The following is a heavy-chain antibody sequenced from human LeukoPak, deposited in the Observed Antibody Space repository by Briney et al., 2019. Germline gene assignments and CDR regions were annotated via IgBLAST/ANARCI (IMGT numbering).Heavy chain of an antibody. V-gene: IGHV4-59*01. CDR1: GGSISRYY. J-gene: IGHJ4*02. D-gene: IGHD3-22*01. Sequence: SETLSLTCTVSGGSISRYYWTWIRQPPGERLEWIGWIHYSGSTAYNPSLESRVTMSVDTSKNHISLKMTSVTAADTATYYCARWGYFDNGGYFVVDYWGQGALVTVSS. CDR3: ARWGYFDNGGYFVVDY. CDR2: IHYSGST.